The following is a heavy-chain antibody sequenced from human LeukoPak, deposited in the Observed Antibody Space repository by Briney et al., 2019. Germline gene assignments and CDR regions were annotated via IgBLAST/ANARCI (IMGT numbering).Heavy chain of an antibody. CDR3: ARDLSYDSSGYYYEAPDAFDI. CDR2: INPNSGGT. Sequence: ASVKVSCKASGYTFTGYYMHWVRQAPGQGLEWMGWINPNSGGTNYAQKFQGRVTMTSDTSISTAYMELSRLRSDDTAVYYCARDLSYDSSGYYYEAPDAFDIWGQGTMVTVSS. D-gene: IGHD3-22*01. V-gene: IGHV1-2*02. J-gene: IGHJ3*02. CDR1: GYTFTGYY.